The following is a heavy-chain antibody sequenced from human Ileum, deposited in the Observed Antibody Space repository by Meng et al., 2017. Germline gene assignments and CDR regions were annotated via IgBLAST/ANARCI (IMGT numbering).Heavy chain of an antibody. CDR1: GFTFSNYA. CDR3: GRGRASFYFDF. V-gene: IGHV1-3*01. D-gene: IGHD6-6*01. J-gene: IGHJ4*01. Sequence: QAQFVQSGAEVKKPGASGRISCKASGFTFSNYAIYWVRQAPGQSLEWLGWIHAGSGDTKFSQTFQGRLTFDRDTSADTVYMELSSLTSGDRAVYYCGRGRASFYFDFLGQGTLVTVSS. CDR2: IHAGSGDT.